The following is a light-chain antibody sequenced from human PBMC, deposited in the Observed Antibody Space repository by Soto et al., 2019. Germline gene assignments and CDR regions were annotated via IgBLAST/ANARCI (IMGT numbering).Light chain of an antibody. Sequence: QAVVRQPPSVSGAPGQRVTISCTGRSSNIGAGYDVPWYQQLPGTAPKLLIYGNSNRPSGVPDRFSGSKSGTSASLAITGLQAEDESDYYCQSYDSSLSGSRVFGTGTKLTVL. CDR3: QSYDSSLSGSRV. J-gene: IGLJ1*01. CDR2: GNS. V-gene: IGLV1-40*01. CDR1: SSNIGAGYD.